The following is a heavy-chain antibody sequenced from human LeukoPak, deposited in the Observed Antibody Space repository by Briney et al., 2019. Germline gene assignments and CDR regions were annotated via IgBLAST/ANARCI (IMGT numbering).Heavy chain of an antibody. J-gene: IGHJ3*02. CDR2: INPSDSST. D-gene: IGHD6-13*01. Sequence: ASVKVSCKASGGTLSSYAISWVRRAPGQGLEWMGIINPSDSSTSYAQKFQGRVTMTRDMSTSTVYMELSSLRSEDTAVYYCARVRGVGSSWYLAFDIWGQGTMVTVSS. V-gene: IGHV1-46*01. CDR1: GGTLSSYA. CDR3: ARVRGVGSSWYLAFDI.